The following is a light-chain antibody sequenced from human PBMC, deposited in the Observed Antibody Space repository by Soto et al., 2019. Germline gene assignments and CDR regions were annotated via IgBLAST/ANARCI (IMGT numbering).Light chain of an antibody. CDR1: QSVSSDY. J-gene: IGKJ5*01. CDR3: QQYGRFPIT. Sequence: EIVLTQSPGTLSLSPGERATLSCRASQSVSSDYLAWYEQKPGQAPRLLNYGASSRATGIPDRFSGSGSGTDFTLTISRLEPEDFAVYYCQQYGRFPITFGQGTRLEIK. V-gene: IGKV3-20*01. CDR2: GAS.